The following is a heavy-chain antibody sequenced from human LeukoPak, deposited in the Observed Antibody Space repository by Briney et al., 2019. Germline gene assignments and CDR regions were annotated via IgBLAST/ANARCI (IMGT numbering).Heavy chain of an antibody. D-gene: IGHD4-17*01. V-gene: IGHV3-21*06. J-gene: IGHJ3*02. CDR1: GFNLSNYS. CDR3: AREGYGDYAEAFDI. CDR2: ISSSGTYI. Sequence: GESLKISCAASGFNLSNYSMNWVRQAPGKGLEWVSSISSSGTYIYHADSVKGRFTVSRDNAKNSLFLQMNSLRAEDTAVYYCAREGYGDYAEAFDIWGQGTMVTVSS.